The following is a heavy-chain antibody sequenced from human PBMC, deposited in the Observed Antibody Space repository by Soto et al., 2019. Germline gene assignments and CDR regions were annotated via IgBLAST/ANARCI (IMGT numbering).Heavy chain of an antibody. Sequence: EVQLLESGGGLVQPGGSLRLSCAASGFTFNNYAMTWVRQAPGKGLEWVSAISGDGDTTSYADSVKGRFTVSRDGSKNTLYLQMSSLRAEDTALYSCAKGRGGSGSLTPRVDFWGQGTLVTVSS. J-gene: IGHJ4*02. V-gene: IGHV3-23*01. CDR1: GFTFNNYA. D-gene: IGHD3-10*01. CDR3: AKGRGGSGSLTPRVDF. CDR2: ISGDGDTT.